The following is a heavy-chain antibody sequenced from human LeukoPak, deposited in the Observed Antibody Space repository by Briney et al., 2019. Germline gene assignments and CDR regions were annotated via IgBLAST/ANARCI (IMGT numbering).Heavy chain of an antibody. CDR1: GFTFSSYA. Sequence: SGGSLRLSCAASGFTFSSYAMSWVRQAPGKGLEWVSAISGSGGSTYYADSVKGRFTISRDNAKNSLYLQMNSLRAEDTAVYYCARGSIQLWSPRGFDYWGQGTLVTVSS. CDR3: ARGSIQLWSPRGFDY. J-gene: IGHJ4*02. CDR2: ISGSGGST. D-gene: IGHD5-18*01. V-gene: IGHV3-23*01.